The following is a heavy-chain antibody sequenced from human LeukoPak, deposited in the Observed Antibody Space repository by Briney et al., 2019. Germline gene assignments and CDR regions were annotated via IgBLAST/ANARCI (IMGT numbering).Heavy chain of an antibody. V-gene: IGHV3-30*02. D-gene: IGHD6-25*01. J-gene: IGHJ4*02. CDR3: AKGRPNSSAGDY. Sequence: GGSLRLSCAASGLTFSSYGMHWVRQAPGKGLEWVAFIRYDGSNKYYADSVKGRFTISRDNSKNTLYLQMNSLRAEDTAVYYCAKGRPNSSAGDYWGQGTLVTVSS. CDR2: IRYDGSNK. CDR1: GLTFSSYG.